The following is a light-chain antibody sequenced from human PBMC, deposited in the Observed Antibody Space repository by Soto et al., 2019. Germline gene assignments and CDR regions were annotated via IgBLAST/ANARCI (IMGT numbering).Light chain of an antibody. CDR2: GAS. Sequence: EIVLTQSPGTLSLSPGERVTHSCRASQSVSSNFLAWYQQKPGQAPRLLIYGASNRAAGIPDRFSGSGSGTDFTLTISRLEPEDFAVYYCHQYSSSRRTFGQGTKVDIK. V-gene: IGKV3-20*01. CDR3: HQYSSSRRT. J-gene: IGKJ1*01. CDR1: QSVSSNF.